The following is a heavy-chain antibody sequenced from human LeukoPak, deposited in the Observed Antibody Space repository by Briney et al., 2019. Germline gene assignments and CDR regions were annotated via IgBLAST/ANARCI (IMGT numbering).Heavy chain of an antibody. V-gene: IGHV4-34*01. J-gene: IGHJ4*02. CDR2: INHSGST. Sequence: PSETLSLTCAVYGGSFSGYYWSWIRQPPGKGLEWIGEINHSGSTNYNPSLKSRVTISVDTSENQFSLKLSSVTAADTAVYYCARAGFNVWGSYRYDYWGQGTLVTVSS. CDR1: GGSFSGYY. D-gene: IGHD3-16*02. CDR3: ARAGFNVWGSYRYDY.